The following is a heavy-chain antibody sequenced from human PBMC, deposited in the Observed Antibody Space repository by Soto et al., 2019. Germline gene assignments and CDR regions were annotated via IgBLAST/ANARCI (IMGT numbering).Heavy chain of an antibody. D-gene: IGHD2-15*01. CDR1: GYTFTGYY. J-gene: IGHJ5*02. V-gene: IGHV1-2*02. CDR3: ARDAIRRYCSGGSCYSWGANNWFDP. CDR2: INPNSGGT. Sequence: ASVKVSCKASGYTFTGYYMHWVRQAPGQGLEWMGWINPNSGGTNYAQKFQGRVTMTRDTSISTAYMELSRLRSGDTAVYYCARDAIRRYCSGGSCYSWGANNWFDPWGQGTLVTVSS.